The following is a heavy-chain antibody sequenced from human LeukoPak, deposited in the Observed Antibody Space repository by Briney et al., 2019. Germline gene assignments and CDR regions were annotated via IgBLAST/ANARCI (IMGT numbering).Heavy chain of an antibody. V-gene: IGHV5-51*01. Sequence: GESLKISCKGSGYTFTNYWIGWVRQMPGKGLEWMGIIYPGDSDTRYSPSFQGQVTISADKSISTAYLQWSSLKASDTAMYYCARHDMVRGVIGPFDYWGQGTLVTVSS. CDR1: GYTFTNYW. CDR2: IYPGDSDT. D-gene: IGHD3-10*01. CDR3: ARHDMVRGVIGPFDY. J-gene: IGHJ4*02.